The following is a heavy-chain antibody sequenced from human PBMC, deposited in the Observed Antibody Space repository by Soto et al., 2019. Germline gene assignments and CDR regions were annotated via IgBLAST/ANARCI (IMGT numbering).Heavy chain of an antibody. CDR3: AKGQKIFYDFWSGYKRYYGMDV. J-gene: IGHJ6*02. V-gene: IGHV3-30*18. CDR2: ISYDGSNK. CDR1: GFTFSIYG. Sequence: PGGSLRLSCAASGFTFSIYGMHWVRQAPGKGLEWVAVISYDGSNKYYADSVKGRFTISRDNSKNTLYLQMNSLRAEDTAVYYCAKGQKIFYDFWSGYKRYYGMDVWGQGATVTVSS. D-gene: IGHD3-3*01.